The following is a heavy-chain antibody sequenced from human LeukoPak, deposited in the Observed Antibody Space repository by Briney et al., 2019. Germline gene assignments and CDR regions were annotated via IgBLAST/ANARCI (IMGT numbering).Heavy chain of an antibody. D-gene: IGHD3-3*01. J-gene: IGHJ4*02. CDR3: ARELSWSGRDY. CDR1: GFTFSVHW. V-gene: IGHV3-7*01. CDR2: IKPDESEK. Sequence: GGSLRLSCAASGFTFSVHWMSWVRQAPGKGLEWVANIKPDESEKNYVDSVKGRFTISIDNAKNSLYLQMNSLRVEDTAVYWCARELSWSGRDYWGQGTLVTVSS.